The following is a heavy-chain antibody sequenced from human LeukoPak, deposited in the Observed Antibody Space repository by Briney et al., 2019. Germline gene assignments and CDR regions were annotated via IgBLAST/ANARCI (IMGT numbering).Heavy chain of an antibody. V-gene: IGHV1-69*05. D-gene: IGHD5-24*01. Sequence: SVKVSCKASGGTFSSYVISWVRQAPGQGLEWMGRIIPIFGTANYAQKFQGRVTITTDESTSTAYMELSSLRSEDTAVYYCARGRGDGYNALDYWGQGTLVTVSS. CDR3: ARGRGDGYNALDY. CDR1: GGTFSSYV. J-gene: IGHJ4*02. CDR2: IIPIFGTA.